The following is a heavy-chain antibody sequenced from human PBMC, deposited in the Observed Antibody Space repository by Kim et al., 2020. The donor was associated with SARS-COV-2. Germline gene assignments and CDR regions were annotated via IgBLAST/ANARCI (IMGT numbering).Heavy chain of an antibody. CDR3: AKSLSPYYYGMDV. V-gene: IGHV3-23*01. J-gene: IGHJ6*02. Sequence: ADTVKGTFTISRDNAKNTLYLQMNRLRAEDTAVYYCAKSLSPYYYGMDVWGQGTTVTVSS.